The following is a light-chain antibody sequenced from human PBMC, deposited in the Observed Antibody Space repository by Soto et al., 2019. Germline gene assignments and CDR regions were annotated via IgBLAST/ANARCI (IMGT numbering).Light chain of an antibody. CDR3: QQYNNWPPWT. Sequence: EVVMTPSPATLSVSPGEKATPSWRASQSVSNNLAWYQQKPGQAPRLLIYGASTRATGIPARFTGSGSGTEFTLTISSLQSEDFAVYYCQQYNNWPPWTFGQGTKVDIK. J-gene: IGKJ1*01. V-gene: IGKV3-15*01. CDR2: GAS. CDR1: QSVSNN.